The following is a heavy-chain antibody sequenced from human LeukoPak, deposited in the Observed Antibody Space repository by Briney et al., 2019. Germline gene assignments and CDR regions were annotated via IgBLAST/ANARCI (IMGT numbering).Heavy chain of an antibody. CDR1: GYTFTSYG. CDR3: ARGLPIAVAGTGHYFDY. J-gene: IGHJ4*02. CDR2: IGAYNGNT. V-gene: IGHV1-18*01. Sequence: GASVKVSCKASGYTFTSYGISWVRQAPGQGLEWMGWIGAYNGNTNYAQKLQGRVTMTTDTSTSTAYMELRSLRSDDTAVYYCARGLPIAVAGTGHYFDYWGQGTLVTVSS. D-gene: IGHD6-19*01.